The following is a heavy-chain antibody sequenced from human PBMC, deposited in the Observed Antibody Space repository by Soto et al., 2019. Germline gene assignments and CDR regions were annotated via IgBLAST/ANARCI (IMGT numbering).Heavy chain of an antibody. Sequence: EGQLLESGGGLVQPGGSLRLSCAASGFTFDNYAMSWVRQAPGKGLEWVSAITGGGGRTYYAASVKGRYSISSDNYKNTRYLQMNSLRADDAARYYCARDRRELSDYWVQGTLVTDSS. CDR1: GFTFDNYA. CDR2: ITGGGGRT. D-gene: IGHD3-16*02. J-gene: IGHJ4*02. CDR3: ARDRRELSDY. V-gene: IGHV3-23*01.